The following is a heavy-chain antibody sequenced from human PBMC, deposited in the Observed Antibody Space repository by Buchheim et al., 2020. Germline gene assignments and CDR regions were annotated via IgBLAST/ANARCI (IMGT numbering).Heavy chain of an antibody. V-gene: IGHV3-23*01. CDR3: AAQGMDCSSTSCYTGYYYYYGMDV. Sequence: EVQLLESGGGLVQPGGSLRLSCAASGFTFSSYAMSWVRQAPGKGLEWVSAISGSGGSTYYADSVTGRFTISRDNSKQTLYLQMNSLRAEDTAVYYCAAQGMDCSSTSCYTGYYYYYGMDVWGQGTT. D-gene: IGHD2-2*02. CDR1: GFTFSSYA. CDR2: ISGSGGST. J-gene: IGHJ6*02.